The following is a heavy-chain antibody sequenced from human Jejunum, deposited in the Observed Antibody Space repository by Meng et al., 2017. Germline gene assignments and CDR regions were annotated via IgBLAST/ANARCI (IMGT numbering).Heavy chain of an antibody. V-gene: IGHV3-48*03. CDR3: VRGPCTSTSCYGLDY. Sequence: GGSLRLSCVVSGFTFSSFEMNWVRQAPGKGLEWISYLSYSTSTMDYAASVKGRFTISRDNAKNSLYLQMNSLRVEDTAVYYCVRGPCTSTSCYGLDYWGQGTLVTVSS. CDR1: GFTFSSFE. J-gene: IGHJ4*02. CDR2: LSYSTSTM. D-gene: IGHD2-2*01.